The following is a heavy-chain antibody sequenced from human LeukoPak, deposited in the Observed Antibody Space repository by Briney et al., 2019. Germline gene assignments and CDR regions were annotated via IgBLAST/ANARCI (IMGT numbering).Heavy chain of an antibody. CDR2: IWYDQITK. D-gene: IGHD2-2*01. J-gene: IGHJ4*02. Sequence: PGGSLRLSCAASGFTFNSYGIHWVRPAPGKGLEWVAVIWYDQITKYYAASVKCRFTISTHNSKNTLYLQTNSLRVEDTPVYYCAREVPPVAKYYFDYWGQGTLVTVSS. CDR3: AREVPPVAKYYFDY. CDR1: GFTFNSYG. V-gene: IGHV3-33*01.